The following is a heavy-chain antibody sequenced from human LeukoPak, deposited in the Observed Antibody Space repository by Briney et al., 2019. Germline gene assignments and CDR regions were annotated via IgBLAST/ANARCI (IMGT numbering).Heavy chain of an antibody. CDR3: ARGGESFLGIAAAGRFDY. Sequence: PGGSLRLSCAASGFTFSDYYMSWIRQAPGKGLEWVSYISSSGSTIYYADSVKGRFTISRDNSKNTLYLQMNSLRAEDTAVYYCARGGESFLGIAAAGRFDYWGQGTLVTVSS. D-gene: IGHD6-13*01. V-gene: IGHV3-11*01. J-gene: IGHJ4*02. CDR2: ISSSGSTI. CDR1: GFTFSDYY.